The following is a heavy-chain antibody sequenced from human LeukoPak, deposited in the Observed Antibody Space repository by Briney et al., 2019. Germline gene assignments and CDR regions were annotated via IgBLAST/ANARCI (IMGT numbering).Heavy chain of an antibody. Sequence: GGSLRLSCAASGFTFSSYGMHWVRQAPGKGLEWVAFIRYDGSNKYYADSVKGRFTISRDNSKNTLYLQMNSLRAEDTVVYYCAKDPYYYGSGSYYYYYMDVWGKGTTVTISS. CDR1: GFTFSSYG. J-gene: IGHJ6*03. CDR2: IRYDGSNK. CDR3: AKDPYYYGSGSYYYYYMDV. D-gene: IGHD3-10*01. V-gene: IGHV3-30*02.